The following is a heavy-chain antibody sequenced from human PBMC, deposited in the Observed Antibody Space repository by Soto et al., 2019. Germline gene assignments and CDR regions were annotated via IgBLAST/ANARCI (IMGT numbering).Heavy chain of an antibody. V-gene: IGHV5-51*01. Sequence: PGESLKISCKGSGYSFTSYWIGWVRQMPGKGLEWMGIIYPGDSDTRYSPSFQGQVTISADKSISTAYLQWSSLKASDTAMYYCARHYFPYGPYYYYGMDVWRQGTTVTVS. CDR3: ARHYFPYGPYYYYGMDV. D-gene: IGHD3-10*01. J-gene: IGHJ6*02. CDR2: IYPGDSDT. CDR1: GYSFTSYW.